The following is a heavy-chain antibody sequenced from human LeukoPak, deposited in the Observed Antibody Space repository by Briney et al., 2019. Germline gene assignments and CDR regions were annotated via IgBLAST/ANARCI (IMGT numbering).Heavy chain of an antibody. CDR3: ARSETGTTSGRFYYFYMDV. CDR1: GFTFSDSF. V-gene: IGHV3-11*04. J-gene: IGHJ6*03. CDR2: ISHSGITT. D-gene: IGHD1-1*01. Sequence: GGSLRLSCAASGFTFSDSFMSWVRQAPGKGLEWLSYISHSGITTYYADSVKGRFTISKDNAKNSLYLRMNSLSVEDTAVYFCARSETGTTSGRFYYFYMDVWGKGTTVTVSS.